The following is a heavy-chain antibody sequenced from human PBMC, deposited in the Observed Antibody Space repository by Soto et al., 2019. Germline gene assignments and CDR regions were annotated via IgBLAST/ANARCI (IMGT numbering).Heavy chain of an antibody. CDR3: AAYYYGSGSSRGPFDY. CDR1: GFTFSSYA. CDR2: IGGGSYTT. D-gene: IGHD3-10*01. V-gene: IGHV3-23*01. Sequence: GESLKISCAASGFTFSSYAMSWVRQAPGKGLESVSVIGGGSYTTNYADSVKGRFTISRDNSKNTLYLQMNSLRAEDTAIYYCAAYYYGSGSSRGPFDYWGQGTLVTVSS. J-gene: IGHJ4*02.